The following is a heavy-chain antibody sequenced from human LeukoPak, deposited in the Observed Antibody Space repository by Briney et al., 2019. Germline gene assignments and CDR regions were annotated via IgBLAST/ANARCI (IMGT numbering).Heavy chain of an antibody. CDR2: IRSKAYGGTT. J-gene: IGHJ1*01. CDR3: TRDLDVASTCFQH. V-gene: IGHV3-49*03. CDR1: GFTFGDYA. D-gene: IGHD6-19*01. Sequence: GGSLRLSCTASGFTFGDYAMSWFRHAPGKGRGWVGFIRSKAYGGTTEYAASVKGRFTISRDDSKSIAYLQMNSLKTEDTAVYYCTRDLDVASTCFQHWGQGTLVTVSS.